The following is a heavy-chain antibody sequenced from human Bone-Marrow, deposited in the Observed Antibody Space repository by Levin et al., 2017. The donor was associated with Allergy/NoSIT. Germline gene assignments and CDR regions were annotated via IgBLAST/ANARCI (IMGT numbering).Heavy chain of an antibody. CDR1: GFTFDDFA. Sequence: PGASVKVSCAASGFTFDDFAMHWVRQVPEKGLEWVSGINWNSNTIDYADSVKGRFTISRDNAKNSLYLQMNSLRPEDTAFYYCAKVPSSFGGSYYFHHWGRGTLVTVSS. J-gene: IGHJ1*01. D-gene: IGHD3-16*01. CDR3: AKVPSSFGGSYYFHH. CDR2: INWNSNTI. V-gene: IGHV3-9*01.